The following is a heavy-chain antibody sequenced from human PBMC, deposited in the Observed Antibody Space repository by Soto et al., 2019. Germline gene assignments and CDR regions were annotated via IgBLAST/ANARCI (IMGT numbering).Heavy chain of an antibody. CDR1: GFTFSDYY. J-gene: IGHJ4*02. D-gene: IGHD2-2*01. CDR3: ARDVPPQLGTVAFFDY. Sequence: QVQLVESGGGLVKPGGSLRLSCAASGFTFSDYYMSWIRQAPGKGLEWVSYISSSSSYTNYADSVKGRFTISRDNAKNSLYLQMNSLRAEDTAVYYCARDVPPQLGTVAFFDYWGQGTLVTVSS. V-gene: IGHV3-11*06. CDR2: ISSSSSYT.